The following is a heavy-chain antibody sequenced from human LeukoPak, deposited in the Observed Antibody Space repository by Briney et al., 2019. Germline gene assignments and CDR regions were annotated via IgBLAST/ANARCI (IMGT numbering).Heavy chain of an antibody. J-gene: IGHJ5*02. D-gene: IGHD6-19*01. CDR1: GGTFSSYA. CDR3: ARGGTAVAGTWFDP. CDR2: IIPIFGTA. Sequence: ASVKVSCKASGGTFSSYAISWVRQAPGQGLEWMGRIIPIFGTANYAQKFQGRVTITTDESTSTAYMELSSLRSEDTAVYYCARGGTAVAGTWFDPWGQGTLVTVSS. V-gene: IGHV1-69*05.